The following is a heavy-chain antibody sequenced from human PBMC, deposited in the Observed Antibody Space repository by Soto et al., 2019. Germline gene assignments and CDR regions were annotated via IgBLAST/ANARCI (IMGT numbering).Heavy chain of an antibody. CDR1: GYTFTSYG. Sequence: ASVKVSCKASGYTFTSYGISWVRQAPGQGLEWMGWISAYNGNTNYAQKLQGRVTMTTDTSTSTAYMELRSLRSDDTAVYYCARDFGFLEWLWFDPWGQGTLVTVSS. J-gene: IGHJ5*02. CDR3: ARDFGFLEWLWFDP. D-gene: IGHD3-3*01. V-gene: IGHV1-18*01. CDR2: ISAYNGNT.